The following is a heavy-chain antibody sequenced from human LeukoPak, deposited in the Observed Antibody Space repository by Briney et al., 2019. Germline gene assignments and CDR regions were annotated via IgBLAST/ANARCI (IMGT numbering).Heavy chain of an antibody. J-gene: IGHJ6*02. CDR2: FSDSGAYK. Sequence: GGSLRLSCAASGFTFDRNDMSWVRQAPGKGLEWDSAFSDSGAYKHYADSVKGRFTISRDNSKNTLYLQMNSLRAEDTAVYYCAKDLDPSSSWYSPYYYYGMDVWGQGTTVTVSS. CDR1: GFTFDRND. CDR3: AKDLDPSSSWYSPYYYYGMDV. V-gene: IGHV3-23*01. D-gene: IGHD6-13*01.